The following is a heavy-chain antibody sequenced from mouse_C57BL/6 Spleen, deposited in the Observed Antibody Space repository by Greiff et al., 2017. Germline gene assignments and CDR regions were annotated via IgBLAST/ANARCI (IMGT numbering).Heavy chain of an antibody. Sequence: EVMLVESGGGLVQPGGSMKLSCVASGFTFSNYWMNWVRQSPEKGLEWVAQIRLKSDNYATHYAESVKGRFTISRDDSKSSVYLQMNNLRAEDTGIYYCTGFITTVVPFAYWGQGTLVTVSA. CDR1: GFTFSNYW. J-gene: IGHJ3*01. V-gene: IGHV6-3*01. D-gene: IGHD1-1*01. CDR3: TGFITTVVPFAY. CDR2: IRLKSDNYAT.